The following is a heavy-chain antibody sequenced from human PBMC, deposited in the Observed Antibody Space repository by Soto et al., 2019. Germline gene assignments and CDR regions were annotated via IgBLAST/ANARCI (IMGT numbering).Heavy chain of an antibody. V-gene: IGHV3-48*03. CDR1: GFTFSSYE. CDR3: ARGKSGYYLNWFDP. D-gene: IGHD5-12*01. Sequence: GGSLRLSCAASGFTFSSYEMNWVRQAPGKGLEWVSYISSSGSTIYYADSVKGRFTISRDNAKNSLYLQMNSLRAEDTAVYYCARGKSGYYLNWFDPWGQGTLVTVSS. CDR2: ISSSGSTI. J-gene: IGHJ5*02.